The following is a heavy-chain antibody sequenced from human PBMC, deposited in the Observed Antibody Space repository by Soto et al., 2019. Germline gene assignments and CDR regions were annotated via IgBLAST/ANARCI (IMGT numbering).Heavy chain of an antibody. CDR1: GGSISSGGYY. Sequence: SETLSLTCTVSGGSISSGGYYWSWIRQHPGKGLEWIGYIYYSGSTYYNPSLKSRFTISVDTSKNQFSLKLSSVTAADTAVYYCARILVPAATHFDYWGQGTLVTVSS. D-gene: IGHD2-2*01. CDR3: ARILVPAATHFDY. CDR2: IYYSGST. J-gene: IGHJ4*02. V-gene: IGHV4-31*03.